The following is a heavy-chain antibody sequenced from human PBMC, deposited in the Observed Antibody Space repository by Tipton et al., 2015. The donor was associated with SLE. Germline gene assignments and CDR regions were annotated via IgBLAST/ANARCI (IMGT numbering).Heavy chain of an antibody. Sequence: TLSLTCTVSGGSISSSSYYWGWIRQPPGKGLEWIGSIYYSGSTYYNPSLKSRVTISVDTSKNQFSLKLSSVTAADTAVYYCVRQSRDFWSGSPLGYFDYWGQGTLVTVSS. CDR3: VRQSRDFWSGSPLGYFDY. CDR2: IYYSGST. CDR1: GGSISSSSYY. J-gene: IGHJ4*02. V-gene: IGHV4-39*01. D-gene: IGHD3-3*01.